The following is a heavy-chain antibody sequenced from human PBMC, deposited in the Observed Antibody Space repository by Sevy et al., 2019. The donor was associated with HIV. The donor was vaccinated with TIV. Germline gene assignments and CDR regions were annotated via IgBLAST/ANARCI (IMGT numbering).Heavy chain of an antibody. CDR2: ISSRSSHT. D-gene: IGHD2-2*01. V-gene: IGHV3-11*05. CDR3: ARDCNSASCLWGLDV. CDR1: GFSFSEYY. Sequence: GGSLRLSCVASGFSFSEYYISWIRQAPGKGLEWVSYISSRSSHTNFADSVKGRFTISRDNAKNLLYLQMNSLRADDTALYYCARDCNSASCLWGLDVWGQGTTVTVSS. J-gene: IGHJ6*02.